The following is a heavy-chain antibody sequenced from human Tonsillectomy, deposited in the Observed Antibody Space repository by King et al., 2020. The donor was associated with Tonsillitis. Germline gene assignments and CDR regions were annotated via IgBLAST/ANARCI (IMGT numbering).Heavy chain of an antibody. D-gene: IGHD5-24*01. CDR1: GHTFSNYW. CDR3: ARHVGEMWRAAFDQ. CDR2: IDPSDSST. V-gene: IGHV5-10-1*01. Sequence: QLVQSGAEVKKPGESLRISCKVSGHTFSNYWISWVRQMPGKGLEWMGRIDPSDSSTDYSPSFQGHVTFSVDQSTTTASLQWTSLRTSDTAMYFCARHVGEMWRAAFDQWGQGTLVTVSS. J-gene: IGHJ4*02.